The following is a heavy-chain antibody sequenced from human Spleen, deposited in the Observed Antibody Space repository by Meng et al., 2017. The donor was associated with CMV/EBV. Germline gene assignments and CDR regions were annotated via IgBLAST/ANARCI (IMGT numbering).Heavy chain of an antibody. CDR2: INPNSGGT. V-gene: IGHV1-2*02. CDR3: AREFLVREPPYYAMDV. D-gene: IGHD1-14*01. CDR1: GYTFTGYY. Sequence: ASVKVSCKASGYTFTGYYMHWVRQAPGQGLEWMGWINPNSGGTNYAPKFQGTVTMTRDTSISTAYMELSRLRSDDTAVYYCAREFLVREPPYYAMDVWGQGTTVTVSS. J-gene: IGHJ6*02.